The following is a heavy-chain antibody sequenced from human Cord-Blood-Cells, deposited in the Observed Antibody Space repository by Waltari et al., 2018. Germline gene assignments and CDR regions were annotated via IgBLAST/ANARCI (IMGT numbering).Heavy chain of an antibody. CDR1: GFSLSTSGVG. CDR3: AHGYCSSTSCSLCDY. D-gene: IGHD2-2*01. Sequence: QITLKESGPTLVKPTQTLTLTCTFSGFSLSTSGVGVGWIRQPPGKHLEWIAPIYWDDDKRDSHALESRLTSTKETAKIQVVLTMTNMDPVDTATYYCAHGYCSSTSCSLCDYWGQGTLVTVSS. J-gene: IGHJ4*02. CDR2: IYWDDDK. V-gene: IGHV2-5*02.